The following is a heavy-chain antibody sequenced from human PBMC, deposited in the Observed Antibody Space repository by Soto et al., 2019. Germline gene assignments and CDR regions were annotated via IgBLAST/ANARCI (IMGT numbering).Heavy chain of an antibody. CDR2: INPNNGGT. V-gene: IGHV1-2*04. J-gene: IGHJ4*02. Sequence: QVHLVQSGAEVKKPGASVRVSCKASGYSFTGNSMHWVRQAPGQGLEWMGWINPNNGGTNYAQRFRGWVTMTRDTAVSTADMDLNRLKSDDTAVYYFVIQRSGVGYWGQGTLVTVSS. CDR1: GYSFTGNS. CDR3: VIQRSGVGY. D-gene: IGHD2-15*01.